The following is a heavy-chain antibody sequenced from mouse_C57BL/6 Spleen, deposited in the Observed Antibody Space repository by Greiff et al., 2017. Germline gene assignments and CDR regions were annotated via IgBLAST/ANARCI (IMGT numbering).Heavy chain of an antibody. D-gene: IGHD1-1*01. J-gene: IGHJ2*01. CDR3: AREELHSHFDY. Sequence: VKLMESGPELVKPGASVKISCKASGYAFSSSWMNWVKQRPGKGLEWIGRIYPGDGDTNYNGKFKGKATLTADKSSSTAYMQLSSLTSEDSAVYFCAREELHSHFDYWGQGTTLTVSS. V-gene: IGHV1-82*01. CDR2: IYPGDGDT. CDR1: GYAFSSSW.